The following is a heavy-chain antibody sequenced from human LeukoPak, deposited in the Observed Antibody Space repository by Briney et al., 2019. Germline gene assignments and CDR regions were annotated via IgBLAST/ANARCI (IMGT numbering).Heavy chain of an antibody. CDR2: INHSGST. D-gene: IGHD5-24*01. Sequence: SETLSLTCAVYGGSFSGYYWSWIRQPPGKGLEWIGEINHSGSTNYNPSLKSRVTISVDTSKNQFSLELSSVTAADTAVYYCARGVERMGLDYWGQGTLVTVSS. V-gene: IGHV4-34*01. J-gene: IGHJ4*02. CDR3: ARGVERMGLDY. CDR1: GGSFSGYY.